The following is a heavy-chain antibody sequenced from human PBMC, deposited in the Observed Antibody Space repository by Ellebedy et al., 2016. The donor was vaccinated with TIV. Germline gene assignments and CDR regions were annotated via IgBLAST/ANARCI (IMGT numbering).Heavy chain of an antibody. CDR2: IFYSGST. D-gene: IGHD6-6*01. CDR3: ARALAALWFDP. CDR1: GGSITNDY. Sequence: SETLSLXCTVSGGSITNDYWSWIRQPPGKGLEWHGYIFYSGSTNYNPSLQSRVTISVDTSRNQFSLKLKSVTAADTAVYYCARALAALWFDPWGQGTPVTVSS. J-gene: IGHJ5*01. V-gene: IGHV4-59*01.